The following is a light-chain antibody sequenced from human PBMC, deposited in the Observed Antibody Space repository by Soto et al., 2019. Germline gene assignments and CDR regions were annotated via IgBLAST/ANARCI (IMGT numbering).Light chain of an antibody. CDR2: DVS. Sequence: QSALAQPASVSGSPGQSITISCTGTNSDVGGYNYVSWYQQLPGKAPKLMIYDVSNRPSGVSNRFSGSKSGNTASLTISGLQAEDEADYYCSSYTSSSNPYVFGTGTKVTVL. CDR3: SSYTSSSNPYV. V-gene: IGLV2-14*01. J-gene: IGLJ1*01. CDR1: NSDVGGYNY.